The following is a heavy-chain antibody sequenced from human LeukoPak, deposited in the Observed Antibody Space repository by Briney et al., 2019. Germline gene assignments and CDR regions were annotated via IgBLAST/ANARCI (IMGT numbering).Heavy chain of an antibody. Sequence: SETLSLTCTVSGYSISSGYYWGWVRQPPGKGLEWIGSFYHSGSAYYNPSLKSRVSISVDTSNNQFSLKLKSVTAADTAVYYCARVSDGSGYYLLLFDYWGQGTLVTVSS. CDR1: GYSISSGYY. J-gene: IGHJ4*02. D-gene: IGHD3-22*01. CDR2: FYHSGSA. CDR3: ARVSDGSGYYLLLFDY. V-gene: IGHV4-38-2*02.